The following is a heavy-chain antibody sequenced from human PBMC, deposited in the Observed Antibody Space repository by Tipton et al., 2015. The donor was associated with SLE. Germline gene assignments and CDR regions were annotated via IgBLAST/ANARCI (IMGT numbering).Heavy chain of an antibody. CDR2: AYTSDST. CDR3: AREQWGYYYMDV. V-gene: IGHV4-61*02. D-gene: IGHD7-27*01. CDR1: GDSISRGLYY. Sequence: LRLSCTVSGDSISRGLYYWTWIRQPAGKTLEWIGRAYTSDSTNYSPSLKSRVTISVDASKNRFSLKMTSVTAADTAVYYCAREQWGYYYMDVWGKGTTVTVSS. J-gene: IGHJ6*03.